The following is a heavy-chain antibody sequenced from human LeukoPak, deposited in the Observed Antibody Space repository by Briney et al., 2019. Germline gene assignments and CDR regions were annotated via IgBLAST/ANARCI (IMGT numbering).Heavy chain of an antibody. CDR1: GFTFSNYV. J-gene: IGHJ4*02. CDR2: ISYDGSNK. Sequence: GGSLRLSCAASGFTFSNYVIHWVRQAPGKGLEWVAVISYDGSNKYYADSVKGRFTISRDNAKNSLYLQMNSLRAEDTAVYYCARVSSGWYLFLDYWGQGTLVTVSS. V-gene: IGHV3-30-3*01. CDR3: ARVSSGWYLFLDY. D-gene: IGHD6-19*01.